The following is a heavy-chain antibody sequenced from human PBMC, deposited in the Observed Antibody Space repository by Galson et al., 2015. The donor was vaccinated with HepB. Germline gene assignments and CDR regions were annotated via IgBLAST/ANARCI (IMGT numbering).Heavy chain of an antibody. CDR3: ARDLECSSTSCYSYFYYYGMDV. Sequence: SLRLSCAASGFTFSSYGMHWVRQAPGKGLEWVAVIWYDGSNKYHADSVKGRFTISRDNSKNTLYLQMNSLRAEDTAVYYCARDLECSSTSCYSYFYYYGMDVWGQGTTVTVSS. J-gene: IGHJ6*02. CDR2: IWYDGSNK. V-gene: IGHV3-33*01. D-gene: IGHD2-2*01. CDR1: GFTFSSYG.